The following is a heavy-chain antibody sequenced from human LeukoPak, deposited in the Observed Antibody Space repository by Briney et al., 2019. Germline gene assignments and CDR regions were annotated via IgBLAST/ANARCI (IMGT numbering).Heavy chain of an antibody. J-gene: IGHJ4*02. CDR1: GFTFDDYG. D-gene: IGHD4-23*01. Sequence: GGSLRLSCAASGFTFDDYGMSWVRQAPGKGLEWVSGINWNGGSTGYADSVKGRFTISRDNAKNSLYLQMNSLRAEDTALYYCARGPDYGGAPFYFDYWGQGTLVTVSS. V-gene: IGHV3-20*04. CDR3: ARGPDYGGAPFYFDY. CDR2: INWNGGST.